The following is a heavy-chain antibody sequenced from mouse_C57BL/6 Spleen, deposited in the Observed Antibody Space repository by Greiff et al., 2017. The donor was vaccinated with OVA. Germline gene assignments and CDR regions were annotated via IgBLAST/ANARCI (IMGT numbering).Heavy chain of an antibody. CDR2: IYPGNSDT. CDR1: GYTFTSYW. V-gene: IGHV1-5*01. Sequence: EVQLQQSGTVLARPGASVKMSCKTSGYTFTSYWMHWVKQRPGQGLEWIGAIYPGNSDTSYNQKFKGKAKLTAVTSASTAYMELSSLTNEDSAVYYCTREDTEAMDYWGQGTSVTVSS. CDR3: TREDTEAMDY. J-gene: IGHJ4*01.